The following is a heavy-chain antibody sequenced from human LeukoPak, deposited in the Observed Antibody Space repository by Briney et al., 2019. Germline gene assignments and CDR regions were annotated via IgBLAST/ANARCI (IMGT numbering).Heavy chain of an antibody. V-gene: IGHV3-23*01. Sequence: PGGSLRLSCAASRFTFRDYAMTWVRQAPGKGLEWVSTISGSGGDTYYADSVRGRFTISRDNSRSTLSLQMNSLRAEDTAVYYCAKAGHYDFWNGYQASSYYYMDVWGQGTTVTASS. J-gene: IGHJ6*03. CDR1: RFTFRDYA. CDR3: AKAGHYDFWNGYQASSYYYMDV. CDR2: ISGSGGDT. D-gene: IGHD3-3*01.